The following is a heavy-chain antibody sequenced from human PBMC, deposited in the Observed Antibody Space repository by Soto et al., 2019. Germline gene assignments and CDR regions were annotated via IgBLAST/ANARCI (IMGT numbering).Heavy chain of an antibody. Sequence: ASVKVSCKASGYTFTSYGINWVRQAPGQGLELMGWINAYNGNTNYAQNLQGRVTMTTDTSTSTAYMELRSLRSDDTAMYYCARERGSSWPYFDYWGQGTLVTVSS. D-gene: IGHD6-13*01. J-gene: IGHJ4*02. CDR1: GYTFTSYG. CDR3: ARERGSSWPYFDY. V-gene: IGHV1-18*01. CDR2: INAYNGNT.